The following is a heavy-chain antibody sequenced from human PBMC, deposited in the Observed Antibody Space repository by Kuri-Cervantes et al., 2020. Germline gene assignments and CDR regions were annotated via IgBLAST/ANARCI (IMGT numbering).Heavy chain of an antibody. Sequence: SGPTLVKPTQTLTLTCSVSGFSLSTSGMRVSWIRQPPGKALEWLARIDWDDDKFYRTSLKTRLTISKDTSKNQVVLTMTNMDPVDTATYYCAHSSLQLWFGESYFGYWGQGTLVTVSS. CDR1: GFSLSTSGMR. V-gene: IGHV2-70D*14. J-gene: IGHJ4*02. D-gene: IGHD3-10*01. CDR3: AHSSLQLWFGESYFGY. CDR2: IDWDDDK.